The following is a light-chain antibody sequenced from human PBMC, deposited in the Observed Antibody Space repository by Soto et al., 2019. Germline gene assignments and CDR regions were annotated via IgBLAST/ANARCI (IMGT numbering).Light chain of an antibody. V-gene: IGKV1-5*01. CDR3: QQYRT. CDR1: QSISGW. J-gene: IGKJ1*01. CDR2: DAS. Sequence: DIQMTQSPSTLSASIGDRVTITCRASQSISGWLAWSQQKPGKAPNLLIYDASSLESGVPARFSGSGSGTEFTLTISSQQPDDFATYYCQQYRTFGQGTKVEIK.